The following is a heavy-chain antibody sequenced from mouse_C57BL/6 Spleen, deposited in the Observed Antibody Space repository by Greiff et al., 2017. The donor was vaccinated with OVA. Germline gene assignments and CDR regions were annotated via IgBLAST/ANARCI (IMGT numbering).Heavy chain of an antibody. D-gene: IGHD1-1*01. CDR1: GYSFTGYY. Sequence: VQLQQSGPELVKPGASVKISCKASGYSFTGYYMNWVKQSPEKSLEWIGEINPSTGGTTYNQKFKAKATLTVDKSSSTAYMQLKSLTSEDSAVYYCEREPITTVVAPYYLDYGGKGTTLTVSS. V-gene: IGHV1-42*01. J-gene: IGHJ2*01. CDR2: INPSTGGT. CDR3: EREPITTVVAPYYLDY.